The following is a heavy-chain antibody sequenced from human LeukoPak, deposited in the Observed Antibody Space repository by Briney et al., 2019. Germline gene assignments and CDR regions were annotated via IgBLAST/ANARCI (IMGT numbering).Heavy chain of an antibody. CDR3: AVSISDAPDY. CDR1: GFTFSSNS. J-gene: IGHJ4*02. CDR2: ISSSSSYI. D-gene: IGHD1-14*01. V-gene: IGHV3-21*01. Sequence: GGSLRLSCAPSGFTFSSNSMNWVRQAPGKGLGWVSSISSSSSYIYYADSVKGRFTISRDNAKNSLYLQMNSLRADDTAVYYCAVSISDAPDYWGQGTLVTVSS.